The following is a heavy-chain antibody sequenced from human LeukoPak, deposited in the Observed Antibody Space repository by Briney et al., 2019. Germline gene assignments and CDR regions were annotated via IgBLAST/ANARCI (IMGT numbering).Heavy chain of an antibody. J-gene: IGHJ5*02. Sequence: SETLSLTCTVSGGSISNYYWSWIRQPPEKGLEWIGYIHYSGTTNYNPSLKSRVTISVDTSKNQFSLKLSSVTAADTAVYYCARDSGAIAVRAGLDPWGQGTLVTVSS. V-gene: IGHV4-59*01. CDR3: ARDSGAIAVRAGLDP. CDR1: GGSISNYY. D-gene: IGHD6-19*01. CDR2: IHYSGTT.